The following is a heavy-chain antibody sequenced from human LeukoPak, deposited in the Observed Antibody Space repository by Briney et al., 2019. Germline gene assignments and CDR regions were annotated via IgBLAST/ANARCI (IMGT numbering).Heavy chain of an antibody. CDR3: ARGPPRGNVVVPAAIRVRYYGMDV. CDR2: IYYSGST. V-gene: IGHV4-39*01. CDR1: GGSISSSSYY. D-gene: IGHD2-2*02. J-gene: IGHJ6*02. Sequence: KASETLSLTCTVSGGSISSSSYYWGWIRQPPGKGLEWIGSIYYSGSTYYNPSLKSRVTISADTSKNQFSLKLSSVTAADTAVYYCARGPPRGNVVVPAAIRVRYYGMDVWGQGTTVTVSS.